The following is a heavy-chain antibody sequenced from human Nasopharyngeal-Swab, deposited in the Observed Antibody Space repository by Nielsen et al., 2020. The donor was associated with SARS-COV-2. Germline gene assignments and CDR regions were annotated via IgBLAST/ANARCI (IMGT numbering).Heavy chain of an antibody. V-gene: IGHV3-7*01. D-gene: IGHD2-15*01. CDR1: GSTFNNFW. J-gene: IGHJ4*02. CDR3: ATDLRWRFDY. Sequence: LKISCGVSGSTFNNFWMNWVRQAPGRELEWVAKINPDGRHITYADSVKGRFAISRDNAKKSVFLQMDYLRVEDTAVYYCATDLRWRFDYWGQGTLVTVSS. CDR2: INPDGRHI.